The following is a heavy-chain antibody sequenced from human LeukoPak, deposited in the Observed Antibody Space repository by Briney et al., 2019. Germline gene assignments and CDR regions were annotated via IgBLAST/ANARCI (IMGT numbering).Heavy chain of an antibody. Sequence: ASVTVSCKASGYTFTSYGISWVRQAPGQGLEWMGWISAYNGNTNYAQKLQGRVTMTTDTSTSTAYMELRSLRSDDTAVYYCASSSWYIGVLDYWGQGTLVTVSS. CDR1: GYTFTSYG. CDR2: ISAYNGNT. CDR3: ASSSWYIGVLDY. D-gene: IGHD6-13*01. J-gene: IGHJ4*02. V-gene: IGHV1-18*01.